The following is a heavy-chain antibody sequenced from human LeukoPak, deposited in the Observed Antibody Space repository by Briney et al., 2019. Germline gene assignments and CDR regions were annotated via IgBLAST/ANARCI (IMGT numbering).Heavy chain of an antibody. V-gene: IGHV3-64D*06. CDR3: VRGTGY. Sequence: GGSLRLSCSVSGFTFSTYVMHWVRQAPGKGLEYFSAISSNGANTYYADSVKGRFTISRDNSKNTLYLQMRILRADDTAVYYCVRGTGYWGQGPLVTVSS. CDR2: ISSNGANT. J-gene: IGHJ4*02. CDR1: GFTFSTYV.